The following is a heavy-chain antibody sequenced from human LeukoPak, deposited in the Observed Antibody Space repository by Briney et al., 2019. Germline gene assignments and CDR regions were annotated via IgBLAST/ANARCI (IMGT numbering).Heavy chain of an antibody. CDR3: ARDPDYSGLDY. CDR2: IIPIFGTA. Sequence: ASVKVSCEASGYTFTSYDINWVRQATGQGLEWMGGIIPIFGTANYAQKFQGRVTITADESTSTAYMELSSLRSEDTAVYYCARDPDYSGLDYWGQGTLVTVSS. D-gene: IGHD4-11*01. CDR1: GYTFTSYD. V-gene: IGHV1-69*13. J-gene: IGHJ4*02.